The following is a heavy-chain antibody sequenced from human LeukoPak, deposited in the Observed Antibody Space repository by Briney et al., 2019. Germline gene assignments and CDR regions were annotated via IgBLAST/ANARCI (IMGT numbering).Heavy chain of an antibody. D-gene: IGHD3-10*01. Sequence: GGSLRLSCAASGFAFSSYAMSWVRQPPGKGLEWVSVISRRDDYTYYADAVKGRFTISRDNSKNTLYLQMNTLRAEDTAVYYCANDYRSGSFHDFWGQGTLVTVSS. CDR1: GFAFSSYA. J-gene: IGHJ4*02. CDR2: ISRRDDYT. CDR3: ANDYRSGSFHDF. V-gene: IGHV3-23*01.